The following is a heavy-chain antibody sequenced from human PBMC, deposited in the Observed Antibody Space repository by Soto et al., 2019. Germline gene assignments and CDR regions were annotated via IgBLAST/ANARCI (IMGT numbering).Heavy chain of an antibody. CDR3: ARDMCGGDGYGGDY. V-gene: IGHV3-33*01. J-gene: IGHJ4*02. Sequence: QVQLVESGGGVVQPGRSLRLSCAASGFTFSSYGMHWVRQAPGKGLEWVAVIWYDGSNKYYADSVKGRFTISRDNSKNALYLQMNSLRAEDTAVYYCARDMCGGDGYGGDYWGQGTLVTVSS. CDR1: GFTFSSYG. D-gene: IGHD2-21*01. CDR2: IWYDGSNK.